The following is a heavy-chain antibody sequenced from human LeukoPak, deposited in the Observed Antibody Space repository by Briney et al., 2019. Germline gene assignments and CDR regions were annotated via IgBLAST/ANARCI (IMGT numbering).Heavy chain of an antibody. V-gene: IGHV4-34*01. CDR1: GGSFSGYY. D-gene: IGHD2-2*02. CDR2: INHSEST. Sequence: SETLSLTCAVYGGSFSGYYWSWIRQPPGKGLEWIGEINHSESTNYNPSLKSRVTISVDTSKNQFSLKLSSVTAADTAVYYCARGLACSSTSCYKSDAFDIWGQGTMVTVSS. J-gene: IGHJ3*02. CDR3: ARGLACSSTSCYKSDAFDI.